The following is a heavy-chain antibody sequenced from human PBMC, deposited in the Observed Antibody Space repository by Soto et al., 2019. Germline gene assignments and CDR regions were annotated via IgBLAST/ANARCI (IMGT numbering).Heavy chain of an antibody. CDR3: VKDNVGVYCSVGCCYFDY. Sequence: EVHLVESGGGLAQPGRSLRLSCVASGFSLDHYAMHWVRQAPGKGLEWVSGISWDSGVIDYADSVRGRFTISRDNAKNSLYLKMTSLRAEDTALYYCVKDNVGVYCSVGCCYFDYWGQGSLVTVSS. CDR2: ISWDSGVI. D-gene: IGHD2-15*01. J-gene: IGHJ4*02. V-gene: IGHV3-9*01. CDR1: GFSLDHYA.